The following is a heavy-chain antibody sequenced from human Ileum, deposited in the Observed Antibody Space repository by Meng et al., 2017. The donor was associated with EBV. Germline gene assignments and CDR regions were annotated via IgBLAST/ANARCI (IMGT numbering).Heavy chain of an antibody. CDR1: GYTFTGYA. CDR2: INPGSGNT. J-gene: IGHJ4*02. D-gene: IGHD1-26*01. Sequence: QVPAVQSGAEVKMPGASIKLSCKASGYTFTGYAIHWVRQAPGQRLEWMGWINPGSGNTKYSQKFQGRVTITRDTSATTVYMDLSSLRSEDTAVFYCARDGGFSVGATKYDYWGQGALVTVSS. CDR3: ARDGGFSVGATKYDY. V-gene: IGHV1-3*01.